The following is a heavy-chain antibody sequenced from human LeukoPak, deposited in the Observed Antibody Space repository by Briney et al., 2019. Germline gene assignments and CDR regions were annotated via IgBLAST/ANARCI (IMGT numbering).Heavy chain of an antibody. V-gene: IGHV3-74*01. CDR3: VRGGGDNTIFGAVKYGLDV. Sequence: PGGSLRLSCAASGFIFSSYWMHWVRQVPGKGLVWVSRINSAGTSTSYADSVKGRFTISRDSAKNTLYLQMNSLRAEDTAVYYCVRGGGDNTIFGAVKYGLDVWGQGTTVTVSS. CDR2: INSAGTST. CDR1: GFIFSSYW. D-gene: IGHD3-3*01. J-gene: IGHJ6*02.